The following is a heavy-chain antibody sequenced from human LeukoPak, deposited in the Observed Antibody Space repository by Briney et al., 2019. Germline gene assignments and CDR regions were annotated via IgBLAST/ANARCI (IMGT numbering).Heavy chain of an antibody. J-gene: IGHJ2*01. CDR2: TYYMSKWYT. D-gene: IGHD5-24*01. Sequence: SETLSHTCAVSGDSASSNIVAWNWARQSPSRGLEWLGRTYYMSKWYTEYGVSVKSRITINADTSSNHFSLHLNSVTTEDTAVYYCARWHHGGRYFDLWGRGTLVTVSS. CDR1: GDSASSNIVA. CDR3: ARWHHGGRYFDL. V-gene: IGHV6-1*01.